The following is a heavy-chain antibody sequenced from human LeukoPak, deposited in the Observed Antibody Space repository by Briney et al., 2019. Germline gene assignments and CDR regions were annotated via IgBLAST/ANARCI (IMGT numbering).Heavy chain of an antibody. CDR1: GXTFGDYA. CDR2: IRSKNYGGTT. D-gene: IGHD5-12*01. Sequence: GGSLRLSCTGSGXTFGDYAMNWVRQAPGKGLEWVGFIRSKNYGGTTEYAASVKGRFTISRDDYKSIAYLQMNSLKTEDTAVYYCTRVIVATKDYWGQGTLVTVSS. J-gene: IGHJ4*02. V-gene: IGHV3-49*04. CDR3: TRVIVATKDY.